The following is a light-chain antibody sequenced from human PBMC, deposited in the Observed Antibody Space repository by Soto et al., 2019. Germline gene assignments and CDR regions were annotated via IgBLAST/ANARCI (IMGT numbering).Light chain of an antibody. CDR2: SNN. V-gene: IGLV1-44*01. CDR3: AAWDDSLSGPV. CDR1: SSNIESNT. J-gene: IGLJ3*02. Sequence: QSVLTQPPSASGTPGQRVTISCSGSSSNIESNTVNWYQQLPGTAPKLLIYSNNQRPSGVPDRFSGSKSGTSASLAISGLHSEDEADYYCAAWDDSLSGPVFGGGTKLTVL.